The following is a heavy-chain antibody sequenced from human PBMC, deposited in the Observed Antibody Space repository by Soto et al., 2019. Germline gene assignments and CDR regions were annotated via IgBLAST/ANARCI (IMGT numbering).Heavy chain of an antibody. CDR1: GFSFSGSA. Sequence: EVQLVESGGGLVQPGGSLKLSCAASGFSFSGSAIHWVRQASGKGLEWVGRIRSRADSYATSYTASVKGRFTVSRDDSQKTAYLQISNLKAEYTAVYYCSRVIPTTTSYAFDIWGQGTLVTVSS. CDR2: IRSRADSYAT. CDR3: SRVIPTTTSYAFDI. J-gene: IGHJ3*02. D-gene: IGHD1-1*01. V-gene: IGHV3-73*01.